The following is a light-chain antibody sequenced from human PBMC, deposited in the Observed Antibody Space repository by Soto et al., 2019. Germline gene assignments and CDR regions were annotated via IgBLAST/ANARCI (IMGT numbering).Light chain of an antibody. CDR1: SSNIGINT. CDR2: SNS. V-gene: IGLV1-44*01. CDR3: AAWDDSLNGVV. Sequence: QAVVTQPPSASGTPGQRVTIACSGSSSNIGINTVNWYQQLPGAAPKLLIHSNSQRPSGVPDRFSGSKSGTSASLAISGLQSEDETDYYCAAWDDSLNGVVFGGGTKVTVL. J-gene: IGLJ2*01.